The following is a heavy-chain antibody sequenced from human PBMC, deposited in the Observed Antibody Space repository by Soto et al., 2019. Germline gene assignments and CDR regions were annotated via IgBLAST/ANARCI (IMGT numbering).Heavy chain of an antibody. Sequence: ASVKVSCKTSGYTFAAYYIHWIRQAPGQGLEWMGWINPTSGGTVYAQNFQDRVTMTRDTSISTAYMELRRLNSDDTAVYYCPRDPDYVDYWGYFFDSWGQGTPVTVSS. CDR3: PRDPDYVDYWGYFFDS. J-gene: IGHJ4*02. CDR2: INPTSGGT. D-gene: IGHD4-17*01. V-gene: IGHV1-2*02. CDR1: GYTFAAYY.